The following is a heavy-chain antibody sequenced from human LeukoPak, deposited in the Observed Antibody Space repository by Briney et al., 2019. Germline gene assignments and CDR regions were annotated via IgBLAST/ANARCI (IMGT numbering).Heavy chain of an antibody. CDR1: GFTFTSTA. CDR3: ASDPPYTSSSAW. Sequence: GTSVTVSCMASGFTFTSTAVQWVRQARGQRLEWIGWILVGSGNTNYAQMFQERVTLTWDVSTSTAYMVLSSLRSEDTAIYYCASDPPYTSSSAWWGQGTLVTVSS. CDR2: ILVGSGNT. D-gene: IGHD2-2*01. V-gene: IGHV1-58*01. J-gene: IGHJ4*02.